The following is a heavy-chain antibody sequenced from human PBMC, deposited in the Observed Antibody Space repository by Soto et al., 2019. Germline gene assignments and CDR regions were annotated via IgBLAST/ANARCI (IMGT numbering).Heavy chain of an antibody. J-gene: IGHJ4*02. CDR2: ISYDGSNK. CDR1: GFTFSSYG. Sequence: QVQLVESGGGVVQPGRSLRLSCAASGFTFSSYGMHWVRQAPGKGLEWVAVISYDGSNKYYADSVKGRFTISRDNSKNTLYLQMNSLRAEDTAVYYCPNYGGASYYFDYWGQGTLVTVSS. D-gene: IGHD3-10*01. V-gene: IGHV3-30*18. CDR3: PNYGGASYYFDY.